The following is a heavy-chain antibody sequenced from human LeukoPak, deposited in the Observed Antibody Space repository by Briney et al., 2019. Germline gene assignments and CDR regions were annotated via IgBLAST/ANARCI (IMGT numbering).Heavy chain of an antibody. J-gene: IGHJ4*02. CDR3: ARSRELFERITGTISYFDY. V-gene: IGHV4-59*08. D-gene: IGHD1-20*01. CDR1: GGSISSYY. Sequence: SETLSLTCTVSGGSISSYYWTWIRQPPGKGLEWIGYIYYSGSTNYNPSLKSRVTISVDTSKNQFSLKLSSVTAADTAVYYCARSRELFERITGTISYFDYWGQGTLVTVSS. CDR2: IYYSGST.